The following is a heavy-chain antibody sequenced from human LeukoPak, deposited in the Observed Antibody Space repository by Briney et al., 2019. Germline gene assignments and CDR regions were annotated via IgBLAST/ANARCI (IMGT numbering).Heavy chain of an antibody. J-gene: IGHJ4*02. V-gene: IGHV5-51*01. Sequence: GESLKISCKGSGYSFTSYWIGWVCQMPGKGLEWMGIIYPGDSDTTYSPSFQGQVTISADKSISTAYLQWSSLKASDTAMYYCARHKGHCSGGSCRYYFDYWGQGTLVTVSS. D-gene: IGHD2-15*01. CDR3: ARHKGHCSGGSCRYYFDY. CDR2: IYPGDSDT. CDR1: GYSFTSYW.